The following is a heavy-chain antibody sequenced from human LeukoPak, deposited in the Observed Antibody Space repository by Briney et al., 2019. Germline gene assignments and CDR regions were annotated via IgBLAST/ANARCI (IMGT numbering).Heavy chain of an antibody. J-gene: IGHJ6*02. Sequence: ASVKVSCKASGYTFTSYGISWVRQAPGQGLEWMGWISAYNGNTNYAQKLQGRVTMTTDTSTSTAYMGLRSLRSDDTAVYYCARDRSSGWYYYYGMDVWGQGTTVTVSS. V-gene: IGHV1-18*01. CDR3: ARDRSSGWYYYYGMDV. CDR1: GYTFTSYG. CDR2: ISAYNGNT. D-gene: IGHD6-19*01.